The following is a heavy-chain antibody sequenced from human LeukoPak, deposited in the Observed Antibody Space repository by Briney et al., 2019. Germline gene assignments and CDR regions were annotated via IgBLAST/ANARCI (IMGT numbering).Heavy chain of an antibody. CDR2: IWYDGSNK. CDR3: ASASYCKGGSCYSVH. Sequence: AGGSLRLSCVASGSTFTSYWMHWVRQAPGKGLEWVAVIWYDGSNKYYADSVKGRFTISRDNSKNTLYLQMNSLRAEDTAVYYCASASYCKGGSCYSVHWGQGTLVTVSS. V-gene: IGHV3-33*08. CDR1: GSTFTSYW. J-gene: IGHJ4*02. D-gene: IGHD2-15*01.